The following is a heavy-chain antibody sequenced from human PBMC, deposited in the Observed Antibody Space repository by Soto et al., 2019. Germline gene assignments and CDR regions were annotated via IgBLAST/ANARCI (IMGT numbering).Heavy chain of an antibody. CDR1: GFSFSFYA. V-gene: IGHV3-23*01. Sequence: PGGSLRLSCAASGFSFSFYAMSWVRQAPGKGLEWVSGISGSDSSTYYVDSVKGRFTISRDNPEKTLYLQMNNLGAADTAVYYCAKDRKGDLRGFDFWGQGTLVTVSS. J-gene: IGHJ4*02. CDR3: AKDRKGDLRGFDF. CDR2: ISGSDSST.